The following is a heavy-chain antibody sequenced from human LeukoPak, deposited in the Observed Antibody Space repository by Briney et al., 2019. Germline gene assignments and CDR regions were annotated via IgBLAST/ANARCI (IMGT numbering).Heavy chain of an antibody. Sequence: SETLSLTCTVSGGSISSYYWSWIRQPPGKGLEWIGYIYYSGSTNYNPSLKSRVTISVDTSKNQFSLKLSSVTAADTAVYYCARDEAAGLTTEYFQHWGQGNLVTVSS. J-gene: IGHJ1*01. V-gene: IGHV4-59*01. D-gene: IGHD6-13*01. CDR3: ARDEAAGLTTEYFQH. CDR2: IYYSGST. CDR1: GGSISSYY.